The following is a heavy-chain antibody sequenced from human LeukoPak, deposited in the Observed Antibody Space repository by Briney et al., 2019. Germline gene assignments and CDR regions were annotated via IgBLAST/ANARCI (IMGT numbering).Heavy chain of an antibody. V-gene: IGHV4-34*01. D-gene: IGHD6-6*01. J-gene: IGHJ4*02. CDR1: GGSFSGYY. CDR3: ARGPGQLARYYFVY. CDR2: INHSGST. Sequence: SETLSLTCAVYGGSFSGYYWSWIRQPPGKGLEWIGEINHSGSTNYNPSLKSRVTISVDTSKNQFSLKLSSVTAADTAVYYCARGPGQLARYYFVYWGQGTLVTVSS.